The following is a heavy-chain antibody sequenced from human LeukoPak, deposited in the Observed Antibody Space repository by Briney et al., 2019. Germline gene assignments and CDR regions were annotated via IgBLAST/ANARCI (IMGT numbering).Heavy chain of an antibody. CDR3: ARGSRSLMVRGVIPYYYYGMDV. J-gene: IGHJ6*02. Sequence: SETLSLTCAVYGGSFSGYYRSWIRQPPGKGLEWIGEINHSGSTNYNPSLKSRVTISVDTSKNQFSLKLSSVTAADTAVYYCARGSRSLMVRGVIPYYYYGMDVWGQGTTVTVSS. D-gene: IGHD3-10*01. CDR2: INHSGST. CDR1: GGSFSGYY. V-gene: IGHV4-34*01.